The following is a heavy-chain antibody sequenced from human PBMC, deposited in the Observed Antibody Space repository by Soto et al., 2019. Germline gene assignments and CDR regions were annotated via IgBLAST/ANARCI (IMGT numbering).Heavy chain of an antibody. CDR1: GFTFSSYA. D-gene: IGHD6-19*01. CDR2: ILGGSGKT. CDR3: VKGGPIGVSGDDY. J-gene: IGHJ4*02. Sequence: EVQLLESGGGWVQPGGSLRLSCAASGFTFSSYAMTWVRQAPGKGLEWVALILGGSGKTYYADSVKGRFTISRDNSKNTLYLQMNSLRAEDSALYYCVKGGPIGVSGDDYWGQGTLVTVSS. V-gene: IGHV3-23*01.